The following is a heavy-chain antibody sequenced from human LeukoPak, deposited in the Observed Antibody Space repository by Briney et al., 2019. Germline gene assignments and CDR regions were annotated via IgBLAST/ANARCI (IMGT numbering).Heavy chain of an antibody. V-gene: IGHV1-69*05. CDR2: IIPIFGTA. Sequence: SVKVSCKASGGTFSSYAISWVRQSPGQGLEWMGGIIPIFGTANYAQKFQGRVTITTDESTSTAYMELSSLRSEDTAVYYCARDEPPTYNTYSFDYWGQGTLVTVSS. CDR3: ARDEPPTYNTYSFDY. CDR1: GGTFSSYA. D-gene: IGHD5-24*01. J-gene: IGHJ4*02.